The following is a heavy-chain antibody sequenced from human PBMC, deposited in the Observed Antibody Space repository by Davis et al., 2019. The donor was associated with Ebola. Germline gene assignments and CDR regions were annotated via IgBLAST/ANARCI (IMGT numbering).Heavy chain of an antibody. CDR2: IYPGDSDT. D-gene: IGHD5-12*01. J-gene: IGHJ4*02. CDR3: ARHRPMSLGYRYFDF. Sequence: GESLKISCKGSGYIFTTYWIGWVRQMPGKGLEWMGIIYPGDSDTRYSPSFQGQVSISVDKSISMAYLQWSSLKASDTAMYYCARHRPMSLGYRYFDFWGQGTLVTVSS. V-gene: IGHV5-51*01. CDR1: GYIFTTYW.